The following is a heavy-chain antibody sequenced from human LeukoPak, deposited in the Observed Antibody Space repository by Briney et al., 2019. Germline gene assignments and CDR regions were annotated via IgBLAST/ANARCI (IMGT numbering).Heavy chain of an antibody. V-gene: IGHV1-69*04. CDR2: IIPILGIA. Sequence: GASVKVSCKASGGTFSSYAISWVRQAPGQGLEWMGRIIPILGIANYAQKFQGRVTITADKSTSTAYMELSSLRSEDTAVYYCARDPGSYGDMGDFDYWGQGTLVTVSP. CDR3: ARDPGSYGDMGDFDY. CDR1: GGTFSSYA. D-gene: IGHD5-18*01. J-gene: IGHJ4*02.